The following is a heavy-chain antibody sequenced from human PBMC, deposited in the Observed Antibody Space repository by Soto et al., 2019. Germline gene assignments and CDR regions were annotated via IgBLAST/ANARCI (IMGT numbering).Heavy chain of an antibody. CDR3: ARGGWSDNWFVP. V-gene: IGHV4-39*07. D-gene: IGHD6-19*01. CDR1: GGSISSSSYY. Sequence: PSETLSLTCTFSGGSISSSSYYWGWISQPPGKGLEWIGSIYYSGSTYYNPSLKSRVTISVDTSKNQFSLKLSSVTAADTAVYYCARGGWSDNWFVPWGQGTLVTVSS. CDR2: IYYSGST. J-gene: IGHJ5*02.